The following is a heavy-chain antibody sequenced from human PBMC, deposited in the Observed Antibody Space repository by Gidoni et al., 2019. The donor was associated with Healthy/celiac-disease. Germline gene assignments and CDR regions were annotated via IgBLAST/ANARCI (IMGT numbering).Heavy chain of an antibody. D-gene: IGHD6-6*01. J-gene: IGHJ4*02. CDR3: AHRRAARHVDYFDY. V-gene: IGHV2-5*02. CDR2: IYWDDDK. Sequence: LRDSGPPLLKPPKPPPLPAPSPGSQLAPSGVGVGWIRQPPGKALEWLALIYWDDDKRYSPSLKSRLTITKDTSKNQVVLTMTNMDPVDTATYYCAHRRAARHVDYFDYWGQGTLVTVSS. CDR1: GSQLAPSGVG.